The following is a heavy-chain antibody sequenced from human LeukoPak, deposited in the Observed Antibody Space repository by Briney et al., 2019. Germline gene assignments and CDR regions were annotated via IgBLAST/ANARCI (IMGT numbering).Heavy chain of an antibody. J-gene: IGHJ6*02. D-gene: IGHD2-2*01. CDR2: IYYSGST. Sequence: SQTLSLTCTVSGGSISSGGYYWSWIRQHPGKGLEWIGYIYYSGSTYYNPSLKSRVTISVDTSKNQFSLKLSSVTAADTAVYYCARLRCSSTSCYFYYYYYGMDVWGQGTTVTVSS. V-gene: IGHV4-31*03. CDR3: ARLRCSSTSCYFYYYYYGMDV. CDR1: GGSISSGGYY.